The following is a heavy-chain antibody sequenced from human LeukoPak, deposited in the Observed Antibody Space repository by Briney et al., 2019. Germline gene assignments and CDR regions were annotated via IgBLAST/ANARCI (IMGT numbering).Heavy chain of an antibody. V-gene: IGHV4-34*01. D-gene: IGHD5-24*01. Sequence: SETLSLTCAVYGGSFSGYYWSWIRQPPGKGLEWIGEINHSGSTNYNPSLKSRVTISVDTSKNQFSLKLSSVTAADTAVYYCARHGDRLQFCDWGQGTLVTVSS. CDR3: ARHGDRLQFCD. CDR2: INHSGST. CDR1: GGSFSGYY. J-gene: IGHJ4*02.